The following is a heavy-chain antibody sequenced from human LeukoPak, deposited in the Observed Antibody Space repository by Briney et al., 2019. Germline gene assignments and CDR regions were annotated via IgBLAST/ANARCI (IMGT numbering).Heavy chain of an antibody. D-gene: IGHD2-15*01. Sequence: PGGSLRLSCAASGFTFSSYSMNWVRQAPGKGLEWVSSISSSSSYIYYADSVKGRFTISRDNAKNSLYLQMNSLRAEDTAVYYCARGSLRAQPGYCSGGSCYDLDYWGQGTLVIVSS. V-gene: IGHV3-21*01. CDR3: ARGSLRAQPGYCSGGSCYDLDY. CDR2: ISSSSSYI. J-gene: IGHJ4*02. CDR1: GFTFSSYS.